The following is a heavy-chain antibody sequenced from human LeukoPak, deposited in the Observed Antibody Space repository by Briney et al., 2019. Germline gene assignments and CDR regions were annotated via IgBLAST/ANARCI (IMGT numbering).Heavy chain of an antibody. CDR3: ARARDYGDVPDY. CDR2: IIPILGIA. V-gene: IGHV1-69*04. D-gene: IGHD4-17*01. Sequence: SVKVSCKASGYTFTSYYMHWVRQAPGQGLEWMGRIIPILGIANYAQKFQGRVTITADKSTSTAYMELSSLRSEDTAVYYCARARDYGDVPDYWGQGTLVTVSS. J-gene: IGHJ4*02. CDR1: GYTFTSYY.